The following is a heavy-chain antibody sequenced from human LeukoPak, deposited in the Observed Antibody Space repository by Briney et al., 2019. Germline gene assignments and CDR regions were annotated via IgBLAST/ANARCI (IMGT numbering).Heavy chain of an antibody. Sequence: SETLSLTCTVSGGSISSYYWSWIRQPPGKGLEWIGYVSYSGSTNYNPSLKSRVTISVDTSKNQFSLKLSSVTAADTAVYYCARHIKGYYDSSGYEAFDIWGQGTMVTVSS. CDR3: ARHIKGYYDSSGYEAFDI. CDR1: GGSISSYY. V-gene: IGHV4-59*08. J-gene: IGHJ3*02. CDR2: VSYSGST. D-gene: IGHD3-22*01.